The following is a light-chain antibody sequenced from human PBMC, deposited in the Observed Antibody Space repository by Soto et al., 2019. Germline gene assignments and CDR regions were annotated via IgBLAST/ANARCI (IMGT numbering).Light chain of an antibody. Sequence: DIQMTQSPSSLSASVGDRVTITCRASQSISSYLNWYQQKPGKAPKLLIYAASSLQSGVPSRFSGIGSGTDFTLTISSLQPEDFATYYCKQSYSTPWTFGQGTKVEIK. CDR2: AAS. CDR1: QSISSY. CDR3: KQSYSTPWT. V-gene: IGKV1-39*01. J-gene: IGKJ1*01.